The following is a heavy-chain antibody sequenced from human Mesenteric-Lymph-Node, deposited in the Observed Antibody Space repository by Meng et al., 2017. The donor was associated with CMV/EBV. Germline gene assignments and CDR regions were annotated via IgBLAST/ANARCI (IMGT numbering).Heavy chain of an antibody. V-gene: IGHV3-48*04. CDR2: ISSSGSTI. J-gene: IGHJ4*02. CDR3: ARVNGYCSCTSCSNYCDY. Sequence: GESLKISCAASGFTFSSYSMNWVRQAPGKGLEWVSYISSSGSTIYYADSVKGRFTISRDNAKNSLYLQVNSLRAEDTAVYYCARVNGYCSCTSCSNYCDYWREGALVTVSS. D-gene: IGHD2-2*03. CDR1: GFTFSSYS.